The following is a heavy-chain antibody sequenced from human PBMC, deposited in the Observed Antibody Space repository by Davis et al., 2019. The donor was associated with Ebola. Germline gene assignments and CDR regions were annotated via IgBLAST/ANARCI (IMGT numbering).Heavy chain of an antibody. CDR1: GFPFSNYA. D-gene: IGHD5-18*01. CDR2: TSHDGSTT. CDR3: AREYSFGYGD. Sequence: PGGSLRLSCAASGFPFSNYAMHWVRQAPDKGLEWVAVTSHDGSTTYYADSVKGRFTISRDNAKNSLYLQMTSLRAEDTAVYYCAREYSFGYGDWGQGTLVTVSS. V-gene: IGHV3-30*04. J-gene: IGHJ4*02.